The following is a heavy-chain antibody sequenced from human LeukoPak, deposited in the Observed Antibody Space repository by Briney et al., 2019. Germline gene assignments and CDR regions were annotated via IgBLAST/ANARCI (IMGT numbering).Heavy chain of an antibody. J-gene: IGHJ5*02. Sequence: SETLSLTCTVSGGSISSYYWSWIRQPVGKGLEWIGRIYTSGSTNYNPSLKSRVTMSVDTSKNQFSLKLSSVTAADTAVYYCARDRSSSWSAPNWFDPWGQGTLVTVSS. CDR1: GGSISSYY. CDR3: ARDRSSSWSAPNWFDP. V-gene: IGHV4-4*07. CDR2: IYTSGST. D-gene: IGHD6-13*01.